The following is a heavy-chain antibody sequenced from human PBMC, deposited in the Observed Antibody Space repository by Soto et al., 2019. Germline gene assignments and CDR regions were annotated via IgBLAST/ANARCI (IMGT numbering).Heavy chain of an antibody. D-gene: IGHD3-10*01. V-gene: IGHV3-21*02. J-gene: IGHJ6*02. CDR2: ISSSSTYI. CDR1: GFSFSTYS. CDR3: ARALPLSISGWPHGMDV. Sequence: EVQLVESGGGLVKPGGSLRLSCEASGFSFSTYSMSWVRQAPGKGLEWVSSISSSSTYIFYADAVKGRFTISRDNAKSSLQLQMNSVRDEDMSLYFCARALPLSISGWPHGMDVWGQGTTVTVSS.